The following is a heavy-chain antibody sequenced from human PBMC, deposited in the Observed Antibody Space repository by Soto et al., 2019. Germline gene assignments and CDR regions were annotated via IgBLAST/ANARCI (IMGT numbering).Heavy chain of an antibody. V-gene: IGHV3-30*18. D-gene: IGHD3-22*01. Sequence: QVQLVESGGGVVQPGRSLRLSCAASGFIFNNYGMHWVRQAPGKGLEWVAVISFDGINKHYAESVKGRFTISRDNSKNTLYLQMNSLRAEDTAVYYCAKDLMRVTGNAFDMWGQGTMVTVST. CDR2: ISFDGINK. J-gene: IGHJ3*02. CDR3: AKDLMRVTGNAFDM. CDR1: GFIFNNYG.